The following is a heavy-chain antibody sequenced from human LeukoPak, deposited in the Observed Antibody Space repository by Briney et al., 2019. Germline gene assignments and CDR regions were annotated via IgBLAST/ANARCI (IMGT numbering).Heavy chain of an antibody. CDR2: IKPNSGGT. V-gene: IGHV1-2*06. CDR3: ARVRGWSSQFDAFDI. Sequence: ASVKVSCKASGYTFTGYYMEWVRQAPGQGREWMGRIKPNSGGTKYAQKFQGRVTMTRHTSISTAYMELSRLRSDDTAVYYCARVRGWSSQFDAFDIWGQGTMVTVSS. J-gene: IGHJ3*02. CDR1: GYTFTGYY. D-gene: IGHD3-3*01.